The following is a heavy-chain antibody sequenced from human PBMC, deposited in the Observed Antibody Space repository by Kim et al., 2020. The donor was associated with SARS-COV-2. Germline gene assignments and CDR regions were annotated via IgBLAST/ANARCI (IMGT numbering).Heavy chain of an antibody. J-gene: IGHJ4*02. CDR3: AKDLSRMESSGLDY. CDR2: ISGSGGST. Sequence: GGSLRLSCAASGFTFSSYAMSWVRQAPGKGLEWVSAISGSGGSTYYADSVKGRFTISRDNSKNTLYLQMNSLRAEDTAVYYCAKDLSRMESSGLDYWGQGTLLTVSS. V-gene: IGHV3-23*01. D-gene: IGHD6-19*01. CDR1: GFTFSSYA.